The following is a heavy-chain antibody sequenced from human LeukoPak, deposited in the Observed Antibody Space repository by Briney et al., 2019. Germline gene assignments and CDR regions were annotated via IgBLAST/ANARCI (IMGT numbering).Heavy chain of an antibody. CDR1: GFTFSSYG. Sequence: GGSLRLSCAASGFTFSSYGMSWVRQAPGKGLEWVSAISGSGGSTYYADSVKGRFTISRDNAKNSLYLQMNSLRAEDTAVYYCARRVSGPDGAFDIWGQGTMVTVSS. CDR2: ISGSGGST. V-gene: IGHV3-23*01. J-gene: IGHJ3*02. CDR3: ARRVSGPDGAFDI. D-gene: IGHD1-14*01.